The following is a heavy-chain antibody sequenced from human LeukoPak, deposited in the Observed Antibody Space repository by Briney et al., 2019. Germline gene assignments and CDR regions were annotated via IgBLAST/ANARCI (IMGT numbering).Heavy chain of an antibody. CDR2: ISGSGGST. CDR1: GFTFSSYA. J-gene: IGHJ4*02. D-gene: IGHD3-3*01. V-gene: IGHV3-23*01. Sequence: GGSLRLSCAASGFTFSSYAMSWVRQAPGKGLEWVSAISGSGGSTYYADSVKGRFTISRDNSKNTLYLQMNSLRAEDTAVYYCARARVVIMYYFDYWGQGTLVTVSS. CDR3: ARARVVIMYYFDY.